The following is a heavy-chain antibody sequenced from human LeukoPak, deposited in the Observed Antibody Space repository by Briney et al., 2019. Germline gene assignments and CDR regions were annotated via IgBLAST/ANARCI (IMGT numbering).Heavy chain of an antibody. Sequence: GGSLRLSCAASGFTFSSSGMNWVRQAPGKGLEWVSFISSSSSYIYYADSVKGRFTISRDNAKNSLYLQMNSLRDEDTAVYYCARDLGYSYGHHYYYYGMDVWGQGTTVTVSS. CDR1: GFTFSSSG. CDR3: ARDLGYSYGHHYYYYGMDV. J-gene: IGHJ6*02. V-gene: IGHV3-21*01. D-gene: IGHD5-18*01. CDR2: ISSSSSYI.